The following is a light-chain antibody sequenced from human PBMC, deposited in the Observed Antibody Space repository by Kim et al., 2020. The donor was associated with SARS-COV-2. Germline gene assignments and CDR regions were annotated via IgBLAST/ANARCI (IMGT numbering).Light chain of an antibody. CDR3: QQYDSHPYT. J-gene: IGKJ2*01. CDR1: QSVSSW. Sequence: DIQMTQSPSTLSASVGDRVTITCRASQSVSSWLTWYQQKPGKAPKLLIYKASTLEGGVPSRFSGRGSWTEFTLTINTLQPDDFATYSCQQYDSHPYTFGQETKLEI. CDR2: KAS. V-gene: IGKV1-5*03.